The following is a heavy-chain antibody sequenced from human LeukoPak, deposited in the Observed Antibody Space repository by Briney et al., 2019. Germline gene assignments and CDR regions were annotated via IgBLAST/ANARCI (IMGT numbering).Heavy chain of an antibody. Sequence: SETLSLTCTVSGGSIRSSYYYWGWIRQPPGKGLEWIGSIYDSGSTYYNPSLKSRVTISVDTSKNQFSLKLNSVTAADTAVYYCARDAPGDYDILTGYHDAFDIWGQGTMVTVSS. CDR1: GGSIRSSYYY. CDR2: IYDSGST. V-gene: IGHV4-39*02. J-gene: IGHJ3*02. D-gene: IGHD3-9*01. CDR3: ARDAPGDYDILTGYHDAFDI.